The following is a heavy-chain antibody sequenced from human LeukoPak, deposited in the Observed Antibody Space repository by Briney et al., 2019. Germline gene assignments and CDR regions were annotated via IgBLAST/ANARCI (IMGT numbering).Heavy chain of an antibody. Sequence: SETLSLTCAVYGGSFSGYYCGWIRQPPGKGLEWIGEINHSGSTNYNPSLKSRVTISVGTSKNQFSLKLSSVTAADTAVYYCARGVGGKQWLVPKYYFDYWGQGTLVTVSS. CDR2: INHSGST. J-gene: IGHJ4*02. CDR3: ARGVGGKQWLVPKYYFDY. D-gene: IGHD6-19*01. V-gene: IGHV4-34*01. CDR1: GGSFSGYY.